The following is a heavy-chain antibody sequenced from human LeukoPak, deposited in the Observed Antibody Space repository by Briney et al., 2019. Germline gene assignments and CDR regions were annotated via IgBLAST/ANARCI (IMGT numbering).Heavy chain of an antibody. J-gene: IGHJ3*02. Sequence: SETLSLTCSVSGGSITYYYWSWLRQPAGKGLEWIGRIQTSGKTNYSPSLKSRVTMSVDTSKNQFSLKLSSVTAADTAVYYCVRDVGTSDAFDIWGQGTMVIVSS. D-gene: IGHD1-1*01. CDR2: IQTSGKT. CDR3: VRDVGTSDAFDI. CDR1: GGSITYYY. V-gene: IGHV4-4*07.